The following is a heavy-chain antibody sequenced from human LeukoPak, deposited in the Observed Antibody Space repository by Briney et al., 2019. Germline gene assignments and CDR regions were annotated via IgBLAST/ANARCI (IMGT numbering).Heavy chain of an antibody. V-gene: IGHV3-48*02. Sequence: PGGSLRLSCAASGFTFNIYSMNWVRQAPGKGLEWISYISSGSVDMYYADSVLGRFTISRDNVKNSLYLQMDNLRDDDTAVYYCARVARRRSGDYWGQGTLVTVSS. CDR2: ISSGSVDM. CDR3: ARVARRRSGDY. J-gene: IGHJ4*02. CDR1: GFTFNIYS. D-gene: IGHD7-27*01.